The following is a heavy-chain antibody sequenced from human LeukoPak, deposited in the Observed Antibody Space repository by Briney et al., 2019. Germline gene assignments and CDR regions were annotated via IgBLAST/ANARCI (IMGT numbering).Heavy chain of an antibody. V-gene: IGHV4-61*02. CDR1: GGSISSSSYY. D-gene: IGHD3-3*01. CDR3: ARDVTYYDFWSGGYFDY. CDR2: IYTSGST. Sequence: SETLSLTCTVSGGSISSSSYYWSWIRQPAGKGLEWIGRIYTSGSTNYNPSLKSRVTISVDTSKNQFSLKLSSVTAADTAVYYCARDVTYYDFWSGGYFDYWGQGTLVTVSS. J-gene: IGHJ4*02.